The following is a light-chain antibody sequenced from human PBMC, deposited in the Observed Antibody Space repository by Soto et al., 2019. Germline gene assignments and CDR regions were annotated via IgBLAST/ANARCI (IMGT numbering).Light chain of an antibody. CDR3: SAYTSSSPVVV. CDR2: DVF. CDR1: SSDVGDYDY. V-gene: IGLV2-14*01. J-gene: IGLJ2*01. Sequence: QSALTQPASVSGSPGQSITISCTGTSSDVGDYDYVSWYQQHPDKAPKLMSYDVFNRPSGVSNRFSGSKSGNTASLTISGLQAEDEADYYCSAYTSSSPVVVFGGGTKLTVL.